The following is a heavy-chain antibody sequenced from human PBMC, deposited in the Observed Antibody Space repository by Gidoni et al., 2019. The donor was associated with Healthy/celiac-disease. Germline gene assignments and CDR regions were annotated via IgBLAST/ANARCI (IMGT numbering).Heavy chain of an antibody. CDR2: IYPGDSDT. CDR1: GYSFTSYG. Sequence: EVQLVQSGAEVKQPGESLKISCKGSGYSFTSYGIGWVRQMPGKGLEWMGIIYPGDSDTRYSPSFQGQVTISADKSISTAYLQWSSLKASDTAMYYCARRRESYGSGLETDAFDIWGQGTMVTVSS. J-gene: IGHJ3*02. CDR3: ARRRESYGSGLETDAFDI. V-gene: IGHV5-51*01. D-gene: IGHD3-10*01.